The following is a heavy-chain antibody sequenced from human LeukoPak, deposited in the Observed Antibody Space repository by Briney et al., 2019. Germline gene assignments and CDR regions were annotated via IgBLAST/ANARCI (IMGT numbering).Heavy chain of an antibody. V-gene: IGHV3-7*01. CDR2: IKQDGSEK. CDR3: AREWVNSGSYVVAFDI. CDR1: GFTFSSYS. Sequence: GGSLRLSCAASGFTFSSYSMNWVRQAPGKGLEWVANIKQDGSEKYYVDSVKGRFTISRDNAKNSLYLQMNSLKAEDTAVYYCAREWVNSGSYVVAFDIWGQGTMVTVSS. D-gene: IGHD1-26*01. J-gene: IGHJ3*02.